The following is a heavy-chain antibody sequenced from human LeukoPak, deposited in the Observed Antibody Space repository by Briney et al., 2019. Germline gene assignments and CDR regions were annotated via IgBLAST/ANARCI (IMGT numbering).Heavy chain of an antibody. V-gene: IGHV1-8*02. D-gene: IGHD4-17*01. CDR2: MNPNSGNT. CDR3: ASRDYGASRGDFDI. J-gene: IGHJ3*02. Sequence: ASVKVSCKASGYTFTDYYMHWVRQAPGQGLEWMGWMNPNSGNTGYAQKFQGRVTMTRTTSISTAYMELSSLRSEDTAVYYCASRDYGASRGDFDIWGQGTMVTVSS. CDR1: GYTFTDYY.